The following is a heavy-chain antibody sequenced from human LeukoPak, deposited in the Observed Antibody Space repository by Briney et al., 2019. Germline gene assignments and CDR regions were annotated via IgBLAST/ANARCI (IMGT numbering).Heavy chain of an antibody. Sequence: SSETLSLTCTVSGVSISSGGYYWSWIRQHPGKGLEWIGYIYYSGSTYYNPSLKSRVTISVDTSKNQFSLKLSSVTAADTAVYYCARVVSSGWYRDAFDIWGQGTMVTVSS. V-gene: IGHV4-31*03. J-gene: IGHJ3*02. D-gene: IGHD6-19*01. CDR2: IYYSGST. CDR3: ARVVSSGWYRDAFDI. CDR1: GVSISSGGYY.